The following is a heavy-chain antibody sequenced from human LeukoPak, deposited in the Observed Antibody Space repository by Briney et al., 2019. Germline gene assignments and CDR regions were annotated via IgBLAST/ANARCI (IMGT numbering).Heavy chain of an antibody. CDR2: IYYSGST. Sequence: SETLSLTCTVSGGSISSYYWSWIRQPPGKGLEWIGYIYYSGSTNYNPSLKSRVTISVDTSKNQFSLKLSSVTAADTAVYYSAGTYYDFWSGYQDAYYGMDVWGQPTTATASS. V-gene: IGHV4-59*01. CDR1: GGSISSYY. CDR3: AGTYYDFWSGYQDAYYGMDV. J-gene: IGHJ6*02. D-gene: IGHD3-3*01.